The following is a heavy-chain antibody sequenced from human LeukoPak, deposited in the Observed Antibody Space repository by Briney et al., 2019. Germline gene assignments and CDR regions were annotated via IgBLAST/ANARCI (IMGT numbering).Heavy chain of an antibody. CDR2: ISSSGSTI. CDR3: ARDGSVYGDDY. Sequence: GGSLRVSCAASGFTFSSYEMNWVRQAPGKGLEWVSYISSSGSTIYYADSVKGRFTISRDNAKNSLYLQMNSLRAEDTAVYYCARDGSVYGDDYWGQGTLVTVSS. D-gene: IGHD4-17*01. CDR1: GFTFSSYE. V-gene: IGHV3-48*03. J-gene: IGHJ4*02.